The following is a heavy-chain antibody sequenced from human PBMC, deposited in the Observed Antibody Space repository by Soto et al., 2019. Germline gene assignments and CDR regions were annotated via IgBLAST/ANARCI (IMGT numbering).Heavy chain of an antibody. V-gene: IGHV3-23*01. D-gene: IGHD2-15*01. CDR2: ISGSGGST. J-gene: IGHJ6*03. CDR1: GFTFSSYA. CDR3: ATSYCSGGSRYSHFNYYYYYMDV. Sequence: GGSLRLSCAASGFTFSSYAMSWVRQAPGKGLEWVSAISGSGGSTYYADSVKGRFTISRDNSKNTLYLQMNSLRAEDTAVYYCATSYCSGGSRYSHFNYYYYYMDVWGKGTTVTVSS.